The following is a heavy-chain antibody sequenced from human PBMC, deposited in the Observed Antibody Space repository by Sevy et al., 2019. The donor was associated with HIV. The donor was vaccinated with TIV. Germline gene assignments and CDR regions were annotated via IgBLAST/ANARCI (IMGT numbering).Heavy chain of an antibody. D-gene: IGHD3-16*01. Sequence: GGSLRLSCVASGFRFSDEPMNWVRQAPGKGLEWISNIRSDSSVMSYADTVRGRFTVSRDNARNSLSLKLNSLRDEDTALYYCVRDTQFGFDYWGQGTLVTVSS. CDR1: GFRFSDEP. CDR3: VRDTQFGFDY. V-gene: IGHV3-48*02. J-gene: IGHJ4*02. CDR2: IRSDSSVM.